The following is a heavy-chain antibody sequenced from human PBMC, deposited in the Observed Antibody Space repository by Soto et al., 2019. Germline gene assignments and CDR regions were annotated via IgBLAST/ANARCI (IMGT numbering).Heavy chain of an antibody. CDR2: IIPILGIA. V-gene: IGHV1-69*04. CDR1: GGTFSSYT. J-gene: IGHJ4*02. Sequence: SVKVSCKASGGTFSSYTISWVRQAPGQGLEWMGRIIPILGIANYAQKFQGRVTITADKSTSTAYMELRSLRSDDTAVYYCARDGYCISTSYYSDYWGQGTPVTVSS. D-gene: IGHD2-2*03. CDR3: ARDGYCISTSYYSDY.